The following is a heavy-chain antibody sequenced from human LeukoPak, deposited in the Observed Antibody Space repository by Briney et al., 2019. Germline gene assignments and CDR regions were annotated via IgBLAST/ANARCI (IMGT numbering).Heavy chain of an antibody. CDR2: INPSGGST. D-gene: IGHD6-13*01. CDR1: GYTFTNYY. CDR3: ARAQRGIAAAGTYGY. V-gene: IGHV1-46*01. J-gene: IGHJ4*02. Sequence: ASVKVSCKASGYTFTNYYMHWVRQAPGQGLEWMGIINPSGGSTSYAQKFQGRVTMTRDTSTSTVYMELSSLRSEDTAVYYCARAQRGIAAAGTYGYWGQGTLVTVSS.